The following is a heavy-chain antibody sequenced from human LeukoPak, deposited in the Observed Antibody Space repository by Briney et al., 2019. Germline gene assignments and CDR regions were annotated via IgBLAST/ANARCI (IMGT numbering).Heavy chain of an antibody. CDR1: GFTFSSYW. J-gene: IGHJ4*02. V-gene: IGHV3-7*03. CDR2: VKQDGSEK. CDR3: AKRGVVIRVILVGFHKEAYYFDS. Sequence: GGSLRLSCAASGFTFSSYWMSWVRQAPGKGLEWVANVKQDGSEKYYVDSVKGRFTISRDNRKNTLYLQMNSLRAEDTAVYFCAKRGVVIRVILVGFHKEAYYFDSWGQGALVTVSS. D-gene: IGHD3-22*01.